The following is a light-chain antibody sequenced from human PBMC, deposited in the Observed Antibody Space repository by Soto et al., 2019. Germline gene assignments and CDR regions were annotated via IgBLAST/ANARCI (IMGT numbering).Light chain of an antibody. V-gene: IGLV1-51*01. J-gene: IGLJ2*01. CDR2: DND. CDR3: GTWDSSLGAGL. Sequence: QSVLTQPPSVSAAPGQKVTISCSGSSSNIGSNFVSWYQQLPGTAPKLLLYDNDARPSGIPDRFSGSESGTSATLGITGLQTGDEADYYCGTWDSSLGAGLFGGGTKLTVL. CDR1: SSNIGSNF.